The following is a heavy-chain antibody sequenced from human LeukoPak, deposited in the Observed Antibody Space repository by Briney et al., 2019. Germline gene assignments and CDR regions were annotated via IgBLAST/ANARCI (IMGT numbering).Heavy chain of an antibody. Sequence: SETLSLTCTVSGGSISTSSYYWGWIRQPPGKGLAWIGSIYYSGSTYYNPSLKSRVTISVDTSKNRFSLKLSSVTAADTAVYYCARHPVMTTVGHYYYYMDVWGKGTTVTVSS. CDR2: IYYSGST. D-gene: IGHD4-17*01. CDR1: GGSISTSSYY. V-gene: IGHV4-39*01. J-gene: IGHJ6*03. CDR3: ARHPVMTTVGHYYYYMDV.